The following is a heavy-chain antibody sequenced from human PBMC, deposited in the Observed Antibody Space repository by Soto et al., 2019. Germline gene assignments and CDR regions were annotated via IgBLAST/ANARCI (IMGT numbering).Heavy chain of an antibody. D-gene: IGHD4-17*01. J-gene: IGHJ4*02. CDR1: GFSLSASGVG. Sequence: QITLKESGPTLVKHTQTLTLTCTFSGFSLSASGVGVGWIRQPPGKALEWLALIYWDDDKRYSPSLKSRLTITKDTSKNQGVLTMTNMDPVDTATYYCAHYRIYGDFMYYFDYWGQGTLVTVSS. V-gene: IGHV2-5*02. CDR3: AHYRIYGDFMYYFDY. CDR2: IYWDDDK.